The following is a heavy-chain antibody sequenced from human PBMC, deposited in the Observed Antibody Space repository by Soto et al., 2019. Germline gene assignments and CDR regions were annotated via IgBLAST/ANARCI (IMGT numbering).Heavy chain of an antibody. D-gene: IGHD3-22*01. CDR3: AKDLRTPGPFYYDSSGYLPRDS. CDR2: ISYDGINK. Sequence: QAQLVESGGGVVQPGRSLRLSCAASGFTFSSYGMHWVRQAPGKGLEWVAVISYDGINKYYTDSVKGRFTISRDNSKNTLFLQMNSLRADDTAVYYCAKDLRTPGPFYYDSSGYLPRDSWGQGTLVTVSS. CDR1: GFTFSSYG. V-gene: IGHV3-30*18. J-gene: IGHJ4*02.